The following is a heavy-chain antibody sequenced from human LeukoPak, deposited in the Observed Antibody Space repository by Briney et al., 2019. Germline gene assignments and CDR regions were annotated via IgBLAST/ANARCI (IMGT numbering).Heavy chain of an antibody. CDR3: ARDPENDYGDYGSNWYFDL. CDR1: GGSISSYY. V-gene: IGHV4-59*12. D-gene: IGHD4-17*01. CDR2: IYYSGTT. J-gene: IGHJ2*01. Sequence: PSETLSLTCTVSGGSISSYYWSWIRQPPGKGLEWIGYIYYSGTTNYNPSLRSRVTISVDTSKNQFSLKLSSVTAADTAVYYCARDPENDYGDYGSNWYFDLWGRGTLVTVSS.